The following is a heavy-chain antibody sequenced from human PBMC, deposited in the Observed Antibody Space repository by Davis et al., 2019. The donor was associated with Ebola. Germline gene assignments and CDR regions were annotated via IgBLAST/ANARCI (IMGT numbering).Heavy chain of an antibody. V-gene: IGHV6-1*01. CDR3: ARDNLVGASYYYYGMDV. J-gene: IGHJ6*02. Sequence: PSETLSLTCAISGDSVSSNSAAWNWIRQSPSRGLEWLGRTYYRSKWYNDYAVSVKSRITINPDTSKNQFSLQLNSVTPEDTAVYYCARDNLVGASYYYYGMDVWGQGTTVTVSS. CDR1: GDSVSSNSAA. CDR2: TYYRSKWYN. D-gene: IGHD1-26*01.